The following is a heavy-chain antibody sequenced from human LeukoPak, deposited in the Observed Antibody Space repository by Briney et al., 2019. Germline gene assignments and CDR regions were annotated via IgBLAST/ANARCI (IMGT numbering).Heavy chain of an antibody. CDR2: FDPEDGET. D-gene: IGHD3-22*01. Sequence: ASVKVSCKVSGYTLTELSMHWVRQAPGKGLEWMGGFDPEDGETIYAQKFQGRVTITADESTSTAYMELSSLRSEDTAVYYCARGGSITMIVVASYYFDYWGQGTLVTVSS. CDR1: GYTLTELS. CDR3: ARGGSITMIVVASYYFDY. J-gene: IGHJ4*02. V-gene: IGHV1-24*01.